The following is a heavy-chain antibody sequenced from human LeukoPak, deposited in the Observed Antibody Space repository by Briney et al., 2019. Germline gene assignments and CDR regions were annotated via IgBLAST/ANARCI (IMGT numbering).Heavy chain of an antibody. CDR1: GFTFSGYD. D-gene: IGHD2-2*01. J-gene: IGHJ5*02. CDR3: ARGGCGTTSCYGDPGLDP. Sequence: GGSLRLSCAASGFTFSGYDIHWVRQGTGKGLEWVSFISASGDTRYQDSVKGRFTISRDSVKNSFYLQMNSLRADDTAIYYCARGGCGTTSCYGDPGLDPWGQGTLVIVSS. CDR2: ISASGDT. V-gene: IGHV3-13*01.